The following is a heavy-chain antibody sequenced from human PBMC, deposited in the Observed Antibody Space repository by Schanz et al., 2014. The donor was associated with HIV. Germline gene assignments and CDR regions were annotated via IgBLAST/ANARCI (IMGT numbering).Heavy chain of an antibody. CDR3: ARAHFGHDLGFDP. Sequence: QVQLQESGPGLVKPSQTLSLTCTVSGGSISRGYYYWNWIRQHPGKGLEWIGYIYYSGSTYKNPALKSRGNISVDTAKTQFSRRLSAETAADTAVYYCARAHFGHDLGFDPWGEGVLVTVTS. J-gene: IGHJ5*02. D-gene: IGHD3-10*01. V-gene: IGHV4-31*03. CDR2: IYYSGST. CDR1: GGSISRGYYY.